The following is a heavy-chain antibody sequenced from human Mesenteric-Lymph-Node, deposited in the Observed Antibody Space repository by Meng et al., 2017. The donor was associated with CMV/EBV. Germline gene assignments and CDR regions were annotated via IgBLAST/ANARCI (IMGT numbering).Heavy chain of an antibody. CDR2: IYSGDGST. J-gene: IGHJ4*02. D-gene: IGHD2-2*01. V-gene: IGHV3-23*03. CDR1: EFSLSTYN. CDR3: AKDKFCCSSTSCYEGCPYYFDY. Sequence: GESLKISCVASEFSLSTYNMNWVRQAPGKGLEWVSVIYSGDGSTVYVDSVKGRFTISRDNSKNTLYLQMNSLRAEDTAEYYCAKDKFCCSSTSCYEGCPYYFDYWGQGTLVTVSS.